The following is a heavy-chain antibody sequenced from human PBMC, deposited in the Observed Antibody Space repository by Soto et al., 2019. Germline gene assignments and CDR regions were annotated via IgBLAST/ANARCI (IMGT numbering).Heavy chain of an antibody. J-gene: IGHJ4*02. Sequence: GGALRLSCAASGFTFSDYAMHWVRQAPGKGLGWVAVIWYDGSNKYYADSVKGRFTISRDNSKNTLYLQMNSLRAEDTAVYYCARDGYCSGGSCYSVPVFDYWGQGTLVTVSS. D-gene: IGHD2-15*01. CDR3: ARDGYCSGGSCYSVPVFDY. CDR1: GFTFSDYA. V-gene: IGHV3-33*01. CDR2: IWYDGSNK.